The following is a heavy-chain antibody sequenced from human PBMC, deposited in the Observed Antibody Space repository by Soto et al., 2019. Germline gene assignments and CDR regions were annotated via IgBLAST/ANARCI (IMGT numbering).Heavy chain of an antibody. CDR3: ARVPLRYSSSHNFDS. Sequence: SETLSLTCSVSGASVSSGSFYWSWIRQPPGKGLEWIGFIFNNETFNYSPSLKSRVTLSVDTSKHQFSLKLSSVTAADTAVYYCARVPLRYSSSHNFDSWGQGALVTVSS. CDR2: IFNNETF. J-gene: IGHJ4*02. V-gene: IGHV4-61*01. CDR1: GASVSSGSFY. D-gene: IGHD6-19*01.